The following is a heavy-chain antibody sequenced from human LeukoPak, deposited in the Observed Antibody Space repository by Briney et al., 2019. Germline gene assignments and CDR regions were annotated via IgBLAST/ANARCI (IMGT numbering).Heavy chain of an antibody. CDR3: ARPPDYGDYSPFDY. Sequence: GGSLRLSCAASGFTFSSYGMHWVRQAPGKGLEWVAAMSFDGSNEYYGDSVKGRFTVFRDNSKNTLYLQMNSLRAEDTAVYYCARPPDYGDYSPFDYWGQGTLVTVSS. CDR2: MSFDGSNE. CDR1: GFTFSSYG. D-gene: IGHD4-17*01. V-gene: IGHV3-30*03. J-gene: IGHJ4*02.